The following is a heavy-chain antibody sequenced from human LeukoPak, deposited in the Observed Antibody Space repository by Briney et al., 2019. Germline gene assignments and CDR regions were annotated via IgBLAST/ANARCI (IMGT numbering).Heavy chain of an antibody. D-gene: IGHD2/OR15-2a*01. CDR3: ARTSYSTTRYMDV. V-gene: IGHV3-23*01. CDR1: GLTSNNYA. J-gene: IGHJ6*03. Sequence: GGSLRLSCAASGLTSNNYAMSWVRQAPGKGLEWVAGISVSGGSTFYADSVKGRFTISRDNSKKTLYLQLDSLRVEDTVIYYCARTSYSTTRYMDVWGKGTTVTVSS. CDR2: ISVSGGST.